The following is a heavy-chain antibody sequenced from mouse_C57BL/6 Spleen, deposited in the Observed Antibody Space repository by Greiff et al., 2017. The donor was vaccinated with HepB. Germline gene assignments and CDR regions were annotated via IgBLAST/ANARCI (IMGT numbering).Heavy chain of an antibody. CDR1: GYSFTDYN. CDR2: INPNYGTN. J-gene: IGHJ1*03. V-gene: IGHV1-39*01. D-gene: IGHD2-3*01. Sequence: EVQLQQSGPELVKPGASVKISCKASGYSFTDYNMNWVKQSNGKSLEWIGVINPNYGTNSYNQKFKVKATLTVDKSSSTAYIQHNSLTSEDSAVSYCARRGVYDGYLLPFDVWGTGTTVTVSS. CDR3: ARRGVYDGYLLPFDV.